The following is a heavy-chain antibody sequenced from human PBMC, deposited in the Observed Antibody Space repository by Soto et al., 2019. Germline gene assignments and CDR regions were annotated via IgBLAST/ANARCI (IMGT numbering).Heavy chain of an antibody. CDR3: AHTPDTTMVTGFDY. V-gene: IGHV2-5*02. D-gene: IGHD5-18*01. J-gene: IGHJ4*02. CDR2: IYWDDDK. Sequence: QITLKESGPTLVKPTQTLTLTCTFSGFSLSTSGMGVGWIRQPPGKALEWLALIYWDDDKRYSPSLKSRLTITKDTSKNQVVLTMTNMDPVDTATYYCAHTPDTTMVTGFDYWGQGTLVTVSS. CDR1: GFSLSTSGMG.